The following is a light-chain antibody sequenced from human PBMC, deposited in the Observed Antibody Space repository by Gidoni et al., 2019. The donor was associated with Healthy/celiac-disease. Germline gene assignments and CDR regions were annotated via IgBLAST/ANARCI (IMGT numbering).Light chain of an antibody. J-gene: IGKJ5*01. CDR1: QSISSY. CDR2: RAS. CDR3: QQSYSTPIT. V-gene: IGKV1-39*01. Sequence: IQMSQSPSSLSASVGDRVPITFRASQSISSYLNWYQHKPGKAPKLLIYRASSLQSGVPSRFSGSGSGTDFTLTISRLQPEDFATYYCQQSYSTPITFXQXTRLEIK.